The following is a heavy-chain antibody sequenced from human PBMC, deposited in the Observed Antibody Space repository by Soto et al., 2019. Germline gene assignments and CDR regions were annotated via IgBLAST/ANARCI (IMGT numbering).Heavy chain of an antibody. CDR1: GGSISSYY. Sequence: QVQLQESGPGLVKPSETLSLSCTVSGGSISSYYWSWFRQSPGKRMEWIGYVHHSWGSSYNPSLQSRVAISLDTSKRQFSPKVPSVTATDTAVYYCARKGFGPLHGLVDVWGQGTTVTVSS. CDR3: ARKGFGPLHGLVDV. J-gene: IGHJ6*02. V-gene: IGHV4-59*08. CDR2: VHHSWGS. D-gene: IGHD3-10*01.